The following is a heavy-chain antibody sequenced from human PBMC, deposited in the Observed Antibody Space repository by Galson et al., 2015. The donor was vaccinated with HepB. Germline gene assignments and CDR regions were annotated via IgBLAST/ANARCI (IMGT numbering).Heavy chain of an antibody. CDR2: ISSSSSTI. J-gene: IGHJ4*02. D-gene: IGHD6-13*01. Sequence: PLRVSCVDCGFTVSSYSMLWVRQAPRKELEGVSCISSSSSTIYYADSVKGRFTISRDNAKNSLYLQMNSLRDEDTAVYYCARGSRYSGLWGQGTLVTVSS. CDR3: ARGSRYSGL. CDR1: GFTVSSYS. V-gene: IGHV3-48*02.